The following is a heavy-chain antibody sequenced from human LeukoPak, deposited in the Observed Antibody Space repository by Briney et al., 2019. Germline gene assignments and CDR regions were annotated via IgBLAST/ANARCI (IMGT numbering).Heavy chain of an antibody. Sequence: PGGSLRLSCAASGFTFSNSAMSWVRQAPGKGLDWVSAVSSSGGDTYYADSVKGRFAISRDNSKNTLYLQMSSLRAEDTAVYYCARSLGVRGVTPIRTVYNDYWGQGTLVTVSS. CDR1: GFTFSNSA. CDR3: ARSLGVRGVTPIRTVYNDY. J-gene: IGHJ4*02. CDR2: VSSSGGDT. D-gene: IGHD3-10*01. V-gene: IGHV3-23*01.